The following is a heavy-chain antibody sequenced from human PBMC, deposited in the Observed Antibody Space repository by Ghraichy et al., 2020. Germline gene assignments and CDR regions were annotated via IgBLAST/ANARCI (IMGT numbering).Heavy chain of an antibody. Sequence: SGPTLVKPTQTLTLTCTFSGFSLSTSGVGVGWIRQPPGKALEWLALIYWNDDKRYSPSLKSRLTITKDTSKNQVVLTMTNMDPVDTATYYCVHRQHDSSIYPPVGWGQGTLVTVSS. V-gene: IGHV2-5*01. D-gene: IGHD3-22*01. CDR1: GFSLSTSGVG. J-gene: IGHJ4*02. CDR2: IYWNDDK. CDR3: VHRQHDSSIYPPVG.